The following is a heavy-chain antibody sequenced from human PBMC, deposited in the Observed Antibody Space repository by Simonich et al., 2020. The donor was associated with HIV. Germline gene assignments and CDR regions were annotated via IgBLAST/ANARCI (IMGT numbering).Heavy chain of an antibody. CDR1: GGSFSGYY. Sequence: QVQLQQWGAGLLKPSETLSLTCAGYGGSFSGYYWSWIRQPPGKGLVWIGEIKHSGSTNYNPSLKSRVTISVDASKNQFSLQPSSGTAADTAVYYCATTINYEDAFDIGGQGTMVTVSS. J-gene: IGHJ3*02. D-gene: IGHD4-4*01. CDR3: ATTINYEDAFDI. V-gene: IGHV4-34*01. CDR2: IKHSGST.